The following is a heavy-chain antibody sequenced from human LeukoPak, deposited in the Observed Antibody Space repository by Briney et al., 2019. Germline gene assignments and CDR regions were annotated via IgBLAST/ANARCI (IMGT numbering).Heavy chain of an antibody. V-gene: IGHV3-30-3*01. CDR1: GFIFRRDA. CDR3: ARDLRFGEFHYYYYMDV. Sequence: GKSLRLSCAPSGFIFRRDAMHWVRQAPGKGLEWVAVISYDGSNKYYADSVKGRFTISRDNSRNTPYLQMNSLRTEDTAVYYCARDLRFGEFHYYYYMDVWGKGTTVTVSS. CDR2: ISYDGSNK. D-gene: IGHD3-10*01. J-gene: IGHJ6*03.